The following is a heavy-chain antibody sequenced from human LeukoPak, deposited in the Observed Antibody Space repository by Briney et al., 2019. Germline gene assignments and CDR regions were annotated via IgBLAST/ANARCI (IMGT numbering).Heavy chain of an antibody. CDR3: ARSITIFGVAGPFDP. D-gene: IGHD3-3*01. CDR1: GGTFSSYA. Sequence: SVKVPCKASGGTFSSYAVSWVRQAPGQGLEWMGGIISIFGTANYAQKFQGRVTITADESTSTAYMELSSLRSEDTAVYYCARSITIFGVAGPFDPWGQGTLVTVSS. J-gene: IGHJ5*02. V-gene: IGHV1-69*13. CDR2: IISIFGTA.